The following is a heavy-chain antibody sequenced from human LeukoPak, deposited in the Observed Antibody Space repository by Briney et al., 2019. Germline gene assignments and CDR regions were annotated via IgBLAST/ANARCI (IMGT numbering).Heavy chain of an antibody. CDR2: IYHSGST. D-gene: IGHD3-16*01. V-gene: IGHV4-59*01. Sequence: SETLSLTRTVSGGSISSYYWSWIRQPPGKGLEWIGYIYHSGSTNYNPSLKSRVTISVDTSKNQFSLKLSSVTAADTAVYYCARDWYYDDYYGMDVWGQGTTVTVSS. J-gene: IGHJ6*02. CDR3: ARDWYYDDYYGMDV. CDR1: GGSISSYY.